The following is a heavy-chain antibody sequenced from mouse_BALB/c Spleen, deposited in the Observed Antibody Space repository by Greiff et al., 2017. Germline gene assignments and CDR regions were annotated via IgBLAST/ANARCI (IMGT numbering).Heavy chain of an antibody. Sequence: DVKLVESGGGLVKPGGSLKLSCAASGFAFSSYDMSWVRQTPEKRLEWVAYISSGGGSTYYPDTVKGRFTISRDNAKNTLYLQMSSLKSEDTAMYYCARHTGNYAMDYWGQGTSVTVSS. CDR1: GFAFSSYD. CDR3: ARHTGNYAMDY. V-gene: IGHV5-12-1*01. CDR2: ISSGGGST. D-gene: IGHD4-1*01. J-gene: IGHJ4*01.